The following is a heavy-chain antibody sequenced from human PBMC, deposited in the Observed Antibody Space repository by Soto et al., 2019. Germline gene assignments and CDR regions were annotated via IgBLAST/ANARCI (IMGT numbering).Heavy chain of an antibody. CDR1: GFTFSSYA. CDR2: ISYDKRNK. V-gene: IGHV3-30*04. D-gene: IGHD3-10*01. Sequence: GVFRRLSCSHSGFTFSSYAMHWVRQAPGKGLEWVAVISYDKRNKYYANSVKGRFTISRDNSKNTRYLQMNSLRAEDTAVYYCGRGEGASGEYNDAFDIWGQGTMVTVAS. CDR3: GRGEGASGEYNDAFDI. J-gene: IGHJ3*02.